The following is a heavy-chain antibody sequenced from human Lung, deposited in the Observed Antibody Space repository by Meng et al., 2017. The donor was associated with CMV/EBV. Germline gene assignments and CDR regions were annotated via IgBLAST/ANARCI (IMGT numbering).Heavy chain of an antibody. CDR1: GFTFDDYG. CDR2: INWNGGST. J-gene: IGHJ4*02. Sequence: ESXKISXAASGFTFDDYGMSWVRQAPGKGLEWVSGINWNGGSTGYADSVKGRFTISRDNAKNSLYLQMNSLRAEDTALYYCARGGYSSGWYGNYFDYWGQGTPVTVSS. CDR3: ARGGYSSGWYGNYFDY. D-gene: IGHD6-19*01. V-gene: IGHV3-20*04.